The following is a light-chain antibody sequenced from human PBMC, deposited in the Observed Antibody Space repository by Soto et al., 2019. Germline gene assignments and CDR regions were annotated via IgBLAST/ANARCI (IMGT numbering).Light chain of an antibody. Sequence: QSVLTQPASVSGSPGQSITISCTGTSSDVGSYNLVSWYQKHPGKAPKLMIYEDSKRPSGVSNRFSGPKSGNTASLTISGLQTEDEADYYCCSYAGSSTWVFGGGTKLTVL. CDR3: CSYAGSSTWV. J-gene: IGLJ3*02. V-gene: IGLV2-23*01. CDR2: EDS. CDR1: SSDVGSYNL.